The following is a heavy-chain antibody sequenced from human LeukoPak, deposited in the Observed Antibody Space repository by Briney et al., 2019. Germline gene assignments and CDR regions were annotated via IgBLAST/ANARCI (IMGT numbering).Heavy chain of an antibody. V-gene: IGHV3-7*03. CDR1: GFTFSTYW. D-gene: IGHD2-21*02. CDR2: IKQDGSEK. J-gene: IGHJ4*02. CDR3: ARCAGPVETD. Sequence: GGSLRLSCAASGFTFSTYWMSWVRQAPGKGLEWVANIKQDGSEKYSLDSVMGRFTISRDNAKNSLYLQMNSLRAEDTAVYYCARCAGPVETDWGQGSLVTVSS.